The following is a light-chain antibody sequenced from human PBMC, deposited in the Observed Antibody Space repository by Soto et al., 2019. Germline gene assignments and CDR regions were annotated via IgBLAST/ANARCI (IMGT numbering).Light chain of an antibody. CDR2: TAS. Sequence: DIQLTHSPSFLSASVGDRVTITCRASQGINNYLAWYQQKPGKAPKLLIYTASTLQSGVPSRFSGSGSGTEFTLTISSLQPDDFATYYCQQLNNYPRTVGQGTKVEIK. J-gene: IGKJ1*01. CDR3: QQLNNYPRT. CDR1: QGINNY. V-gene: IGKV1-9*01.